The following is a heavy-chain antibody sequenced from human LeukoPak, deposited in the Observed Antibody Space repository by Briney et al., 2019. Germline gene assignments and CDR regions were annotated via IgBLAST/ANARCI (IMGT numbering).Heavy chain of an antibody. CDR2: IYYSGST. CDR1: GGSISSYY. Sequence: SETLSLTCTVSGGSISSYYWSWIRQPPGKGLEWIGSIYYSGSTYYNPSLKSRVTISVDTSKNQFSLKLSSVTAADTAVYYCARLRVTTDWGQGTLVTVSS. CDR3: ARLRVTTD. J-gene: IGHJ4*02. D-gene: IGHD4-11*01. V-gene: IGHV4-59*05.